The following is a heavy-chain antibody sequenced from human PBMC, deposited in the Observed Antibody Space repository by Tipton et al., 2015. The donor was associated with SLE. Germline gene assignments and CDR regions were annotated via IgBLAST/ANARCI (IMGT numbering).Heavy chain of an antibody. CDR2: VYYSGTT. CDR1: GSSITAYY. D-gene: IGHD3-3*01. V-gene: IGHV4-59*01. CDR3: ARTRDYDFWGHRLPEAFDI. J-gene: IGHJ3*02. Sequence: TLSLTCTVSGSSITAYYWTWIRQPPGKGLEWIGYVYYSGTTNYNPSLKSRVTISVDTSKNQFSLKLKSVTAADTAVYYCARTRDYDFWGHRLPEAFDIWGQGTKVTVSS.